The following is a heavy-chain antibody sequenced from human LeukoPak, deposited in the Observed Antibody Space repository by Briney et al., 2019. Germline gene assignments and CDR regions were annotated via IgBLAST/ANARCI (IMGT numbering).Heavy chain of an antibody. CDR3: ARLGYNHWDFDF. D-gene: IGHD1-14*01. V-gene: IGHV3-7*01. CDR2: IRDDGGHK. Sequence: PGGSLRLSCAASGFTFSNYAMSWVRQAPGKGLEWVANIRDDGGHKDYVDSVKGRFTVSRDNAKNSLYLQMNSLRAEDTAVYYCARLGYNHWDFDFWGQGALVTVSS. CDR1: GFTFSNYA. J-gene: IGHJ4*02.